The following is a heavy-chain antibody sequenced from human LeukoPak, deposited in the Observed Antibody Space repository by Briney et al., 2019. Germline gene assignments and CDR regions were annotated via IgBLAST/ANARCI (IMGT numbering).Heavy chain of an antibody. CDR1: GGSFSGYY. J-gene: IGHJ5*02. CDR3: ARGSKTTVVTT. CDR2: INHSGST. D-gene: IGHD4-23*01. Sequence: SETLSLACAVYGGSFSGYYWSWIRQPPGKGLEWIGEINHSGSTNYNPCLKSRVTISVDTSKNQFSLKLSSVTAADTAVYYCARGSKTTVVTTWGQGTLVTVSS. V-gene: IGHV4-34*01.